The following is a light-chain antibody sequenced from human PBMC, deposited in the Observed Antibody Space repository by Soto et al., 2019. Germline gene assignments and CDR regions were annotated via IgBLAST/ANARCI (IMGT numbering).Light chain of an antibody. Sequence: DIVLTQSPGTLSLFSGERAKVXCRSIQNVSSSSLAWYQQQPGQAPRLLIYGAASRANGSPDRFSGSGSETDFTRTISRLEPEDFAVYYGQQYGSSPRTFGQGTKVDIK. J-gene: IGKJ1*01. CDR3: QQYGSSPRT. V-gene: IGKV3-20*01. CDR1: QNVSSSS. CDR2: GAA.